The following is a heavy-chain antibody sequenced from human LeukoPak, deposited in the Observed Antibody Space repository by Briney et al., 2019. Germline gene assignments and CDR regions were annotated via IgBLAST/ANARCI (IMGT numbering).Heavy chain of an antibody. CDR3: AKWPYDILTGYYFDY. CDR1: GFTFSSYG. D-gene: IGHD3-9*01. J-gene: IGHJ4*02. Sequence: GGSLRLSCAASGFTFSSYGMSWVRQAPGKGLEWVSAISGSGGSTYYADSVKGRFTISRDNSKNTLYLQMNSLRAEDTAVYYCAKWPYDILTGYYFDYWGQGTLVTVSS. CDR2: ISGSGGST. V-gene: IGHV3-23*01.